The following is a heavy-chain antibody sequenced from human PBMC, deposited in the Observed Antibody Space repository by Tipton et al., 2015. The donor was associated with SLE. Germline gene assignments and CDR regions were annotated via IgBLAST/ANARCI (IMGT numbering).Heavy chain of an antibody. CDR1: GYSISSGYY. CDR2: MHHTGST. Sequence: GLVKPSETLSLTCVVSGYSISSGYYWGWIRQPPGKGLEWIGTMHHTGSTYYNPSLKSRVTISVDTSKNQFSLKLSSVTAADTAVYYCARHGSYNHLLFKIDHWGQGTLVTVSS. CDR3: ARHGSYNHLLFKIDH. D-gene: IGHD2-2*01. J-gene: IGHJ4*02. V-gene: IGHV4-38-2*01.